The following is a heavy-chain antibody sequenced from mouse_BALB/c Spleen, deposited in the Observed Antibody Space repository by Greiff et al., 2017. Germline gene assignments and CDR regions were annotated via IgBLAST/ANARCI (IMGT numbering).Heavy chain of an antibody. CDR1: GFTFSDYY. D-gene: IGHD2-4*01. V-gene: IGHV5-4*02. CDR3: AREGRITTGMDY. CDR2: ISDGGSYT. Sequence: EVQGVESGGGLVKPGGSLKLSCAASGFTFSDYYMYWVRQTPEKRLEWVATISDGGSYTYYPDSVKGRFTISRDNAKNNLYLQMSSLKSEDTAMYYCAREGRITTGMDYWGQGTSVTVSS. J-gene: IGHJ4*01.